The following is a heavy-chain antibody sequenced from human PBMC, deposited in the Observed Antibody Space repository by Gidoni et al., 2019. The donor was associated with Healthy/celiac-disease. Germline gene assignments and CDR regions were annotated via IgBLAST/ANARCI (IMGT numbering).Heavy chain of an antibody. J-gene: IGHJ4*02. Sequence: QVQLVQSGAAVKKPGSSVKVACKASGGTFSSYAISRVRQAPGQGLEWMGRSIPILGISNYAQKFQGRVTITADKSTSTAYMELSSLRSEDTAVYYCARVLGVAAPRGYFDYWGQGTLVTVSS. CDR2: SIPILGIS. V-gene: IGHV1-69*09. CDR3: ARVLGVAAPRGYFDY. CDR1: GGTFSSYA. D-gene: IGHD6-19*01.